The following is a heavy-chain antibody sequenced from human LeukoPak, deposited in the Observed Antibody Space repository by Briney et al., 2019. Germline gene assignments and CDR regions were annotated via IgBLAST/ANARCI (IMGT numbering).Heavy chain of an antibody. CDR1: GGSFSGYY. CDR2: INHSGST. J-gene: IGHJ6*04. D-gene: IGHD2-2*01. Sequence: SETLSLTCAVYGGSFSGYYWSWIRQPPGKGLEWIGGINHSGSTNYNPSLKSRVTISVDTSKNQFSLKLSSVTAADTAVYYCARVRGYCSSTSCYWGYYYYYGMDVWGKGTTVTVSS. CDR3: ARVRGYCSSTSCYWGYYYYYGMDV. V-gene: IGHV4-34*01.